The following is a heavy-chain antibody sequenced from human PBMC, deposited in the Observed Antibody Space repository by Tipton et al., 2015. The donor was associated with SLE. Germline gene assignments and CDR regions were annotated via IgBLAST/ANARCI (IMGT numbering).Heavy chain of an antibody. D-gene: IGHD5-18*01. Sequence: LVKPTQTLSLTCTVSSGSISSGGYYWSWIRQHPGKGLEWIGYIYYSGSTYYNPSLKSRVTISVDTSKNQFSLKLNSVTAADTAVYYCARGRTAMVSDWGQGTLVTVSS. J-gene: IGHJ4*02. V-gene: IGHV4-31*03. CDR3: ARGRTAMVSD. CDR2: IYYSGST. CDR1: SGSISSGGYY.